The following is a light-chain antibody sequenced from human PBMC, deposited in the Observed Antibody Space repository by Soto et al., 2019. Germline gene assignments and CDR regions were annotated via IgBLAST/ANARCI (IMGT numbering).Light chain of an antibody. CDR3: QQYNNWPRT. Sequence: EIVMTQSPATLPVSPGERTTLSCRASQSFSSNLACYQQKPGQAPRLLIYGASTRATGIPARFSGSGSGTEFTLTISSLQSEDFAVYYCQQYNNWPRTFGQGTKV. CDR2: GAS. CDR1: QSFSSN. J-gene: IGKJ1*01. V-gene: IGKV3-15*01.